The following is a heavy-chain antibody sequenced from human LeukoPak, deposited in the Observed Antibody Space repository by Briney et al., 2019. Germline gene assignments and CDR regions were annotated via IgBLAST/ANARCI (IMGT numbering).Heavy chain of an antibody. CDR3: ARNQQLGGHSYYYYGMDV. Sequence: GGSLRLSCVASGFTFTSYGMSWARQAPGKGLEWVSGISGGGVTTYYADSVKGRFTISRDNSKNTLYLQMNSLRADDTAIYYCARNQQLGGHSYYYYGMDVWGQGTTVTVSS. D-gene: IGHD3-16*01. CDR1: GFTFTSYG. CDR2: ISGGGVTT. V-gene: IGHV3-23*01. J-gene: IGHJ6*02.